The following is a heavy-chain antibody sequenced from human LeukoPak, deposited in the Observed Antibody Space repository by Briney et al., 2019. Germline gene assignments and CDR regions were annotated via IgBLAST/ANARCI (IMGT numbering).Heavy chain of an antibody. V-gene: IGHV3-33*01. Sequence: GRSLRLSCAASGFTFSSYGMHWVRQAPGKGLEWVAVIWYDGSNKYYADSVMGRFTISRDNSKNTLYLQMNSLRAEDTAVYYCAREGTMVRGVPIDYWGQGTLVTVSS. CDR3: AREGTMVRGVPIDY. CDR2: IWYDGSNK. CDR1: GFTFSSYG. D-gene: IGHD3-10*01. J-gene: IGHJ4*02.